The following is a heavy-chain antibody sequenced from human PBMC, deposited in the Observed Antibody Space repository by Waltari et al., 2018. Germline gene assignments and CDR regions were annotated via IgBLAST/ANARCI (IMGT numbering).Heavy chain of an antibody. V-gene: IGHV3-74*01. J-gene: IGHJ4*02. CDR1: GFTXSSYW. D-gene: IGHD6-13*01. Sequence: EVXLXESGGGLVQPGGSLRXXXAASGFTXSSYWMHWVRXAPGKGLVWVSRINSDXSXTSYADSXKGRFTISRDNAKNTLYLQMNSLXAEDTAVYYXARSPXXXSWYYFDYWGQGTLXXXSS. CDR2: INSDXSXT. CDR3: ARSPXXXSWYYFDY.